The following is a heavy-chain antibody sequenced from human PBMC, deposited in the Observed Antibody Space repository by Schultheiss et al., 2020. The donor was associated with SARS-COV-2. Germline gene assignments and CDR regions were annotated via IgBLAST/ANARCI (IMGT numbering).Heavy chain of an antibody. CDR2: ISYDGSNK. J-gene: IGHJ6*02. CDR1: EFSFRNYW. V-gene: IGHV3-30*18. Sequence: GGSLRLSCAASEFSFRNYWMHWVRHAPGKGLEWVAVISYDGSNKYYADSVKGRFTISRDNSKNTLYLQMNSLRAEDTAVYYCAKCVFGSSWTVLSTYYYYGMDVWGQGTTVTVSS. CDR3: AKCVFGSSWTVLSTYYYYGMDV. D-gene: IGHD6-13*01.